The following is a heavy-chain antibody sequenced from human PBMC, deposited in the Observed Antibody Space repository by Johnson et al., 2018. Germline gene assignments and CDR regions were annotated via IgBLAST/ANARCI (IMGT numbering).Heavy chain of an antibody. J-gene: IGHJ6*02. CDR3: AKDGWYGVQQIHGMDV. V-gene: IGHV3-9*01. CDR1: GFTFDDYA. CDR2: ISWNSGSI. Sequence: VQLVESGGGLVQPGRSMRLSCAASGFTFDDYAMHWVRPAPGKGLEWVSGISWNSGSIGYADSVKGRFTISRDNAKNSLYLQMNSLRDEDTALYYCAKDGWYGVQQIHGMDVWGQGTTVTVSS. D-gene: IGHD2-15*01.